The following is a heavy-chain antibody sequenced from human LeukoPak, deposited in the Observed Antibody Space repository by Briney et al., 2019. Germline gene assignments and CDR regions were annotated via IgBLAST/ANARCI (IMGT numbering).Heavy chain of an antibody. CDR2: IRNSGTHV. D-gene: IGHD3-3*01. Sequence: GGSLRLSCAASGFTFKTYSMIWVRQAPGKGLEWVSSIRNSGTHVYYADSLKGRFTISRDNARNSLYLQMSSLRAEDTAVYYCARDGSYDFWSRNYYMDVWGKGTTVTVSS. CDR3: ARDGSYDFWSRNYYMDV. CDR1: GFTFKTYS. J-gene: IGHJ6*03. V-gene: IGHV3-21*01.